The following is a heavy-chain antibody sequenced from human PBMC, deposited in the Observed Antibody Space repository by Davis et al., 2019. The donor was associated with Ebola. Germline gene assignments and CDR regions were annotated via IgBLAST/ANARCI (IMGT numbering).Heavy chain of an antibody. CDR3: ARSISAAGPLDY. Sequence: MPSETLSLTCTVPGGSISRSSYYWGWIRQPPGKGLEWIGSIYYGGSTYYNPSLKSRVTISVDTSKNQLSLKLSSVTAADTAVYFCARSISAAGPLDYWGQGTLVTVSS. CDR2: IYYGGST. V-gene: IGHV4-39*01. D-gene: IGHD6-13*01. J-gene: IGHJ4*02. CDR1: GGSISRSSYY.